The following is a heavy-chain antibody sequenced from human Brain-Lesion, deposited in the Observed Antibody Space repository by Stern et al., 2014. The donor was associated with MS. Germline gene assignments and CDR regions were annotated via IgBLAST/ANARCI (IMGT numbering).Heavy chain of an antibody. V-gene: IGHV3-11*01. CDR2: ISRSGSII. J-gene: IGHJ4*02. CDR3: AMYGDSPFDY. D-gene: IGHD4-17*01. CDR1: GFTFSDSY. Sequence: VQLLESGGGLVKPGGSLRLSCAASGFTFSDSYMNWIRPAPGKGLEWVSYISRSGSIIYYADSVKGRFTISRDNAKNSLYLQMNSLRAEDTAVYYCAMYGDSPFDYWGQGTLVTVSS.